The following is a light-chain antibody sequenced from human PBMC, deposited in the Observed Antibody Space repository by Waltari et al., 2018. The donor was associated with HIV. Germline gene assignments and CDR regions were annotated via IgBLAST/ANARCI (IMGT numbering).Light chain of an antibody. V-gene: IGLV1-44*01. CDR1: SSNIGNNS. CDR2: SNN. Sequence: QSVLTQPPSASGTPGQRVTISCSGSSSNIGNNSVDWYQQLPRTAPKLLIYSNNQRPSGVPDLFSGSKSDTSASLAISGLQSEDEADYYCAAWDDRLNGYVFGSGTKVTVL. J-gene: IGLJ1*01. CDR3: AAWDDRLNGYV.